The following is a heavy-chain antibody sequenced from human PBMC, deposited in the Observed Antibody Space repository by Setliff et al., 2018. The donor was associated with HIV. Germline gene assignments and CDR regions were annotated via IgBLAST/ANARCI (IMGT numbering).Heavy chain of an antibody. Sequence: SETLSLTCTVSGDSVTSDSYYWNWIRQPAGKTLEWIGRTYFSGSTNYNPSLKSRVTISIDTSKNQLSLKLSSVTAADTAVYYCARDWAAPYYYGMDVWGQGTTVTVSS. CDR2: TYFSGST. D-gene: IGHD3-16*01. CDR1: GDSVTSDSYY. V-gene: IGHV4-61*02. CDR3: ARDWAAPYYYGMDV. J-gene: IGHJ6*02.